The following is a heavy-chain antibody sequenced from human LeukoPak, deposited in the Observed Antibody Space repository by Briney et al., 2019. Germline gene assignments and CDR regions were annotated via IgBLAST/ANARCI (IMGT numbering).Heavy chain of an antibody. CDR1: GGSFSGYY. Sequence: PSETLSLTCAVYGGSFSGYYWSWIRQPPGKGLEWIGEINHSGSTNYNPSLKSQVTISVDTSKNQFSLKLSSVTAADTAVYYCARGDYDFWSGYRGYYYYGMDVWGQGTTVTVSS. CDR3: ARGDYDFWSGYRGYYYYGMDV. J-gene: IGHJ6*02. D-gene: IGHD3-3*01. CDR2: INHSGST. V-gene: IGHV4-34*01.